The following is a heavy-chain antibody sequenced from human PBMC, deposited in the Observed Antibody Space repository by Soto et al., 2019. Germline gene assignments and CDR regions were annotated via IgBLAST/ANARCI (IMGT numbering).Heavy chain of an antibody. CDR2: INADGGST. Sequence: GGSLRLSCAASGFTFSNDWMRGVRQAPGKGLEWVSRINADGGSTHYADSVRGRFTISRDNAKNTLFLQLNSLRVEDTAIYYCIKVLTRGVGVPRFYFDSWGQGTLVTVSS. V-gene: IGHV3-74*01. CDR3: IKVLTRGVGVPRFYFDS. CDR1: GFTFSNDW. J-gene: IGHJ4*02. D-gene: IGHD3-9*01.